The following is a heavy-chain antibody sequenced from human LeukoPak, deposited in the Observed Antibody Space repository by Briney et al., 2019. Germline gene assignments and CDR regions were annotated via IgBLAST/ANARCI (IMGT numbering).Heavy chain of an antibody. J-gene: IGHJ6*03. V-gene: IGHV4-30-2*05. CDR2: VYHSGST. D-gene: IGHD4-11*01. CDR3: ASAFEAVTKYYYYMDV. CDR1: GGSISSSGYY. Sequence: SETLSLTCTVSGGSISSSGYYWSWIRQPPGKGLEWIGYVYHSGSTYYNPALKSRVTISVDTSKNQFSLKLSSVTAADTAVYYCASAFEAVTKYYYYMDVWGKGTTVTVSS.